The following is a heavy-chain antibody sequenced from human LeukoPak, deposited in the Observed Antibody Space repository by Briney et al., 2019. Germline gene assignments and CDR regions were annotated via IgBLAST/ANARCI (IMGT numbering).Heavy chain of an antibody. CDR3: ARAGLAVAGFYYYYYYMDV. CDR2: INWNGGST. D-gene: IGHD6-19*01. J-gene: IGHJ6*03. Sequence: GGSLRLSCAASGFTFDDYGMSWVRQAPGEGLEWGSGINWNGGSTGYADSVKGRFTISRDNAKNSLYLQMNSLRAEDTALYYCARAGLAVAGFYYYYYYMDVWGKGTTVTVSS. CDR1: GFTFDDYG. V-gene: IGHV3-20*04.